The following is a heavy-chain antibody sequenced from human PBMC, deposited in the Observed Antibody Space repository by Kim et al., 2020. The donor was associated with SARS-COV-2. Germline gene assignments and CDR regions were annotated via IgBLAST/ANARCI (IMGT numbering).Heavy chain of an antibody. Sequence: GGSLRLSCAASGFTFSSYTMNWVRQAPGKGLEWVSCISSSSSYISYADSVKGRFTISRDNAKNSQYLQMNSLRAEDTAIYYCALSHMGFDNWGQWTLVTVSS. V-gene: IGHV3-21*01. J-gene: IGHJ4*02. CDR3: ALSHMGFDN. CDR1: GFTFSSYT. CDR2: ISSSSSYI.